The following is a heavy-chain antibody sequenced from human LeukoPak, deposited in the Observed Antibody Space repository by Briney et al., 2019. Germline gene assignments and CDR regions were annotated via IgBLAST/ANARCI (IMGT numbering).Heavy chain of an antibody. CDR2: ISGGGGGT. J-gene: IGHJ4*02. CDR3: AKDTCSTTSCSFDY. Sequence: PGGSLRLSCAASGFTFSSYAMSWVRQAPGKGLEWVSAISGGGGGTYYADSVKGRFTISRDNSKNTLYLQMSSLRAEDTAVYYCAKDTCSTTSCSFDYWGQGTLVTVSS. V-gene: IGHV3-23*01. CDR1: GFTFSSYA. D-gene: IGHD2-2*01.